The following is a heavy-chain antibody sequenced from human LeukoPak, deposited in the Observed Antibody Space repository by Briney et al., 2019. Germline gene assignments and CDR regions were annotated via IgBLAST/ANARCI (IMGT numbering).Heavy chain of an antibody. CDR2: IIPIFGIA. Sequence: ASVKVSCKASGGTFSSYAISWVRQAPGQGLEWMGRIIPIFGIANYAQKFQGRVTITADKSTSTAYMELSSLRSEDTAVYCCARDRGSSSGWYDLPLNYYYYYGMDVWGQGTTVTVSS. J-gene: IGHJ6*02. CDR1: GGTFSSYA. V-gene: IGHV1-69*04. D-gene: IGHD6-19*01. CDR3: ARDRGSSSGWYDLPLNYYYYYGMDV.